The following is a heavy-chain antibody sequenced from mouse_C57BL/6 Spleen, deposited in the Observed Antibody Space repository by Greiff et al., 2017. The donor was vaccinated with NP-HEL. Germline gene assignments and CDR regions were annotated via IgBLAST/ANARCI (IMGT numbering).Heavy chain of an antibody. J-gene: IGHJ4*01. CDR3: ARDGYLSYYAMDY. Sequence: QVQLQQSGPELVKPGASVKISCKASGYAFSSSWMNWVKQRPGKGLEWIGRIYPGDGDTNYNGKFKGKATLTADKSSSTAYMQLSSLTSEDSAVYFCARDGYLSYYAMDYWGQGTSVTVSS. D-gene: IGHD2-3*01. CDR1: GYAFSSSW. CDR2: IYPGDGDT. V-gene: IGHV1-82*01.